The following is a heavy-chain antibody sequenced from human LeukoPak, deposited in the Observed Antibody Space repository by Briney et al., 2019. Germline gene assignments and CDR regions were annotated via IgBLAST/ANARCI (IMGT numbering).Heavy chain of an antibody. CDR2: IRSRANSNAT. Sequence: GGSLRLSCAASGFTFSGSAMHWVRQASGKGLEWVGRIRSRANSNATAYAASVKGRFTISRDDSKNTAYLQMNSLKTEDTAVYYCTGTYYDFWGGYTQLDYWGQGTLVTVSS. D-gene: IGHD3-3*01. V-gene: IGHV3-73*01. J-gene: IGHJ4*02. CDR1: GFTFSGSA. CDR3: TGTYYDFWGGYTQLDY.